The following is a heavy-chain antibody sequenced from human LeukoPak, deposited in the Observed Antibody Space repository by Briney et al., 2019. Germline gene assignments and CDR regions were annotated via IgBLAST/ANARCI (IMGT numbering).Heavy chain of an antibody. CDR2: INPNSGGT. V-gene: IGHV1-2*02. J-gene: IGHJ6*02. Sequence: GAPVKVSCKASGYTFTGYYMHWVRQAPGQGLEWMGWINPNSGGTNYAQKFRGRVTITRDTSISTDYMELSRLRSDDTAVYYCARVDCSSTSCPYYYYGMDVWGQGTTVTVSS. CDR3: ARVDCSSTSCPYYYYGMDV. D-gene: IGHD2-2*01. CDR1: GYTFTGYY.